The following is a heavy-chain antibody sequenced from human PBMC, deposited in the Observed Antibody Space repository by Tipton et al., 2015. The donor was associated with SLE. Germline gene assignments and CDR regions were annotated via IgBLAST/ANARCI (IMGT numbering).Heavy chain of an antibody. J-gene: IGHJ5*02. CDR2: FYYTGRS. Sequence: LRLSCTVSGGSISSGGFYWGWVRQPPGKGLEWVGSFYYTGRSYFNPSLKSRVTISADTSKNQFFLKVNSMTAADTAIYYCARHPPGPPLAGWFDPWGQGTLVTVSS. CDR1: GGSISSGGFY. V-gene: IGHV4-39*01. CDR3: ARHPPGPPLAGWFDP.